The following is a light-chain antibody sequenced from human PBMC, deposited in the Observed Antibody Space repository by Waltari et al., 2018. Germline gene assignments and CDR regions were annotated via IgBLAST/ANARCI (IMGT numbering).Light chain of an antibody. CDR1: AGPVPSNNF. CDR2: SPV. V-gene: IGLV7-43*01. Sequence: QTVVTQEPSLTVSPGGTVTLTCASPAGPVPSNNFPNWFQQKPAPPPRALLSSPVDRHSWTPARFSGSLLGGKAALTLSGVQPEDEADYYCQLYYGGTLVFGGGTKVTVL. CDR3: QLYYGGTLV. J-gene: IGLJ3*02.